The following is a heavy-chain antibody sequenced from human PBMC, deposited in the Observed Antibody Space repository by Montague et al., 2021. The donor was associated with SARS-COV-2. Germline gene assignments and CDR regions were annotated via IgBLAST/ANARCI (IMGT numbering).Heavy chain of an antibody. Sequence: SETLSLTCAVYGGSFSTYYWAWIRQSPGKGLEWIGYIYDSGSTNXNPSLKSRVTISVDTSKNQFSLKLSSVTAADTAVYYCARENTVTTFGGPYYIDSWGQGTLVTVSA. J-gene: IGHJ4*02. CDR1: GGSFSTYY. CDR2: IYDSGST. CDR3: ARENTVTTFGGPYYIDS. V-gene: IGHV4-59*01. D-gene: IGHD4-17*01.